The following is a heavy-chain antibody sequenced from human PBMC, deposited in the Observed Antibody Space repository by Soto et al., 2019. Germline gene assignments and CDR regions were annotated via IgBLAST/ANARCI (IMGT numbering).Heavy chain of an antibody. Sequence: KTSETLSLTCTVSGGSISSNYWTWIRQPPGKGLEWIGYVYNSGSTNYNPSLKSRVTISEDTSKSQFSLKVNSMTAADTAVYYCARYRRGAVAGYTLDNWGQGILVTVSS. CDR2: VYNSGST. D-gene: IGHD6-13*01. V-gene: IGHV4-59*01. CDR1: GGSISSNY. J-gene: IGHJ4*02. CDR3: ARYRRGAVAGYTLDN.